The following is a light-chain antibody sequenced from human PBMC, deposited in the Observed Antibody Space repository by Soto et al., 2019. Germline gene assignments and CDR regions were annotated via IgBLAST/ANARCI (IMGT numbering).Light chain of an antibody. Sequence: QSALTQPPSASGSPGQSVTISCTGTSSDVGGYNYVSWYQQHPGKAPKLMIYEVTKRPSGVADRFSGSKSGNTASLTVSGLQADDDSDYYCSSYAGNNHAVVFGGGTKLTVL. CDR2: EVT. J-gene: IGLJ2*01. CDR3: SSYAGNNHAVV. V-gene: IGLV2-8*01. CDR1: SSDVGGYNY.